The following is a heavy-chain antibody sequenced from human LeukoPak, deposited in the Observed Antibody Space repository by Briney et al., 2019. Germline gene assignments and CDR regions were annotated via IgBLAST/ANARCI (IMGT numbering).Heavy chain of an antibody. CDR1: GYTFTGYY. D-gene: IGHD4-4*01. Sequence: ASVKVSCKASGYTFTGYYMHWVRQAPGQGLEWMGIINPSGGSTSYAQKFQGRVTMTRDTSTSTVYMELSSLRSEDTAVYYCARAKGDYSNRYNWFDPWGQGTLVTVSS. CDR2: INPSGGST. V-gene: IGHV1-46*01. CDR3: ARAKGDYSNRYNWFDP. J-gene: IGHJ5*02.